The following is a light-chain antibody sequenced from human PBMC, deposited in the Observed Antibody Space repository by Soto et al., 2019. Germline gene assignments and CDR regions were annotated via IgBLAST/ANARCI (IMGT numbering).Light chain of an antibody. V-gene: IGKV3-20*01. CDR2: GAS. Sequence: EIVLTQSPGTLSLSPGERATVSCRASQSVSSSYLAWYQLKPGQAPRLLIYGASSRATGIPDRFSGSGSGTDITLTISRLETEDFAVYYCQQYCSSPYTFGQGTKLEIK. J-gene: IGKJ2*01. CDR1: QSVSSSY. CDR3: QQYCSSPYT.